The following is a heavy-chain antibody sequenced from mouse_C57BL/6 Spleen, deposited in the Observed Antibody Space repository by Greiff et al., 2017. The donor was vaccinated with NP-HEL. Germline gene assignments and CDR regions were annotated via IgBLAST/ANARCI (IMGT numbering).Heavy chain of an antibody. CDR3: ARQGGSYAMDY. CDR1: GFTFSDYY. Sequence: EVKLVESGGGLVQPGGSLKLSCAASGFTFSDYYMYWVRQTPEKRLEWVAYISNGGGSTYYPDTVKGRFTISRDNAKNTLYLQMSRLKSEDTAMYYCARQGGSYAMDYWGQGTSVTVSS. CDR2: ISNGGGST. J-gene: IGHJ4*01. V-gene: IGHV5-12*01.